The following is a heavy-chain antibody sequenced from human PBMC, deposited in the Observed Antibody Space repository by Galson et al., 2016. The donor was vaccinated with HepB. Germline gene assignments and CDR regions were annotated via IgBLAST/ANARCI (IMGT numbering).Heavy chain of an antibody. J-gene: IGHJ6*01. CDR3: ARGYNWNFVMDV. D-gene: IGHD1-1*01. V-gene: IGHV6-1*01. CDR2: TFYSSNWYN. Sequence: CAISGDSVSSNSAAWNWIRQSPSRGLEGLGRTFYSSNWYNDYAVSVKSRISIKPDTSKNQFSLHLNSVTPEDTAVYYCARGYNWNFVMDVWGQGTTVTVSS. CDR1: GDSVSSNSAA.